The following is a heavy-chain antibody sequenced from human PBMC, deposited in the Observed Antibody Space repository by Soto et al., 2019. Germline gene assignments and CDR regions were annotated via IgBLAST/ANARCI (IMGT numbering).Heavy chain of an antibody. V-gene: IGHV1-2*02. D-gene: IGHD3-22*01. CDR2: INPNSGGT. CDR1: GYTFTGYY. CDR3: ASRGYYDSRGYYYTPVLAFDI. Sequence: ASVKVSCKASGYTFTGYYMHWVRQAPGQGLEWMGWINPNSGGTNYAQKFQGRVTMTRDTSISTAYMELSRLRSDDTAVYYCASRGYYDSRGYYYTPVLAFDIWGQGTMVTVSS. J-gene: IGHJ3*02.